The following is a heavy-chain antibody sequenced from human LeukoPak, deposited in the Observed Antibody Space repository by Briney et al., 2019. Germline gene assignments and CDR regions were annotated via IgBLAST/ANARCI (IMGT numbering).Heavy chain of an antibody. CDR2: IRGSGDST. CDR1: GFTFSSHP. V-gene: IGHV3-23*01. CDR3: AKSYSYYHMDD. Sequence: GGSLRLSCAASGFTFSSHPMSWVRLAPGKGLEWVSSIRGSGDSTYYADSVKGRFIISRDNTKNTLYLQMNSLRGDDTAVYYCAKSYSYYHMDDWGKGTSVTVSS. J-gene: IGHJ6*03.